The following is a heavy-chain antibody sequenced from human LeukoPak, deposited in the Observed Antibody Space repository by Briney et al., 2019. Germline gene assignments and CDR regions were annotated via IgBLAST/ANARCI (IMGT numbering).Heavy chain of an antibody. J-gene: IGHJ4*02. V-gene: IGHV3-23*01. CDR1: GFTFTNYA. D-gene: IGHD3-3*01. CDR3: ASETGYYDFWSGYSSGKFFDY. Sequence: GGSLRLSCTTSGFTFTNYAMSWVRQAPGKGLEWVSSISLTGANTYYADSVKGRFTISRDNSRNTLYLQMNSLRVEDTAVYYCASETGYYDFWSGYSSGKFFDYWGQGTLVTVSS. CDR2: ISLTGANT.